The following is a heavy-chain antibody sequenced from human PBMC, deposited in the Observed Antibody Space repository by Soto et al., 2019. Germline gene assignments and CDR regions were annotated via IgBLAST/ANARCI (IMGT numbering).Heavy chain of an antibody. Sequence: SETLSLTCDVSGASVTTYYWSWIRQAPGKGLEWIGNVYHTGSTDYNSSLRSRVTISVDTSKNQFSLNMNSVTAADTAVYYCARRLFGSGWTLDSWGQGALVTVSS. CDR2: VYHTGST. J-gene: IGHJ4*02. CDR3: ARRLFGSGWTLDS. V-gene: IGHV4-59*02. D-gene: IGHD6-19*01. CDR1: GASVTTYY.